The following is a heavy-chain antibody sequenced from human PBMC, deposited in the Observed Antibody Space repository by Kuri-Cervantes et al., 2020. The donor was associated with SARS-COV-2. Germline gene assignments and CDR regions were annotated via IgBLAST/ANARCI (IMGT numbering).Heavy chain of an antibody. J-gene: IGHJ6*02. D-gene: IGHD1-26*01. Sequence: SVKVSCKASGGTFSSYAISWVRQAPGQGLEWMGGTIPIFGTANYAQKFQGRVTITADESTSTAYMELSSLRSEDTAVYYWAGKGGEVGATLCGMDVWGQGTTVTVSS. V-gene: IGHV1-69*13. CDR1: GGTFSSYA. CDR3: AGKGGEVGATLCGMDV. CDR2: TIPIFGTA.